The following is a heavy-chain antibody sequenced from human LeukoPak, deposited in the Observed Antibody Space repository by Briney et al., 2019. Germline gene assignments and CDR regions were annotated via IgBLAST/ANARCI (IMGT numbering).Heavy chain of an antibody. Sequence: PGGSLRLSCAASGFTFSSYAMSWVRQAPGKGLEWVSGISGSGGSTYYTDSVKGRFTISRGNSKNMLYLQMDSLRAEDTALYYCAKNLPGDYWGQGTLVTVSS. J-gene: IGHJ4*02. CDR3: AKNLPGDY. V-gene: IGHV3-23*01. CDR1: GFTFSSYA. D-gene: IGHD1-14*01. CDR2: ISGSGGST.